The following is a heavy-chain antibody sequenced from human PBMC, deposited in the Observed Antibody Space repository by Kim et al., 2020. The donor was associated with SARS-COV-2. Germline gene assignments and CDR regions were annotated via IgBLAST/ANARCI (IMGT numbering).Heavy chain of an antibody. CDR3: ASSPAYYYDSSGYRPREYYFDY. Sequence: ASVKVSCKASGYTFTSYGISWVRQAPGQGLEWMGWISAYNGNTNYAQKLQGRVTMTTDTSTSTAYMELRSLRSDDTAVYYCASSPAYYYDSSGYRPREYYFDYWGQGTLVTVSS. CDR1: GYTFTSYG. V-gene: IGHV1-18*01. CDR2: ISAYNGNT. J-gene: IGHJ4*02. D-gene: IGHD3-22*01.